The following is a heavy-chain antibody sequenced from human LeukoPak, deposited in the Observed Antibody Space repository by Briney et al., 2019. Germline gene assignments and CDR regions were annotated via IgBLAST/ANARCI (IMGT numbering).Heavy chain of an antibody. J-gene: IGHJ4*02. CDR3: ASITIFGVVIHRGYFDY. CDR2: IYYSGST. V-gene: IGHV4-39*01. D-gene: IGHD3-3*01. Sequence: SETLSLTCTVSGGSISSSSYYWGWIRQPPGKGLEWIGSIYYSGSTYYNPSLKSRVTISVDTSKNQFSLKLSSVTAADTAVYYCASITIFGVVIHRGYFDYWGQGTLVTVSS. CDR1: GGSISSSSYY.